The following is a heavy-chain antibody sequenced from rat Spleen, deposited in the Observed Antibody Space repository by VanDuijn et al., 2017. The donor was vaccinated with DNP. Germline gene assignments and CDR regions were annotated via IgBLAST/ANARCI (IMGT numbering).Heavy chain of an antibody. V-gene: IGHV5-7*01. J-gene: IGHJ3*01. D-gene: IGHD1-12*03. CDR1: GFTFSDYY. Sequence: EVQLVESGGGLVLPGWSLRLSCAASGFTFSDYYMAWVRQAPTKGLEWVATISYDGSSTYYRDSVKGRFTISRDNAKSTLYLQMNSLRSEDTATYYCARPPDGFYHVNWFAYWGQGTLVTVSS. CDR3: ARPPDGFYHVNWFAY. CDR2: ISYDGSST.